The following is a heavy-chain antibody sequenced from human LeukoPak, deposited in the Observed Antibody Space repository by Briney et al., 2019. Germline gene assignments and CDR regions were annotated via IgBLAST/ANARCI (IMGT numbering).Heavy chain of an antibody. D-gene: IGHD3-10*01. J-gene: IGHJ4*02. CDR2: IRSKAFGGTT. CDR3: TSSFGELSFFDS. Sequence: PGGSLRLSCAASGFTFSSYEMNWVRQAPGKGLEWVGFIRSKAFGGTTEYAASVKGRFTISRDDSKNIAYLQMNSLKTEDTAVYYCTSSFGELSFFDSWGQGTLVTVSS. CDR1: GFTFSSYE. V-gene: IGHV3-49*04.